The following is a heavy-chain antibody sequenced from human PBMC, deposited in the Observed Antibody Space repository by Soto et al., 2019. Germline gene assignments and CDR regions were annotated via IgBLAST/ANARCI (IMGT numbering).Heavy chain of an antibody. Sequence: EVLLLESGGGLVQPGGSLTLSCAASGFTFRNYAMNWVRQAPGKGLEWVSAISNSFSDGNTHYADSVKGRFTIYRDNDKNTVFLEMNSLRAEDTVVYYCAKVFSPEGGNYFEFWGQGTLVTVSS. CDR3: AKVFSPEGGNYFEF. CDR1: GFTFRNYA. J-gene: IGHJ4*02. CDR2: ISNSFSDGNT. V-gene: IGHV3-23*01.